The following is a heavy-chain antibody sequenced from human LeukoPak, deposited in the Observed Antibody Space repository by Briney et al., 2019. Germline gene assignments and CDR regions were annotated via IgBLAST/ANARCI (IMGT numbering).Heavy chain of an antibody. CDR3: ARLHYDVLTGPFDY. CDR1: GFTFSSYA. CDR2: ISSYDAAT. D-gene: IGHD3-9*01. J-gene: IGHJ4*02. Sequence: PGGSLRLSCAASGFTFSSYAMSWVRQAPGMGLEWVSTISSYDAATFYADSVKGRFTISRESSKNTLWLQMNSLTAEDTAVYYCARLHYDVLTGPFDYWGQGTPVTVSS. V-gene: IGHV3-23*01.